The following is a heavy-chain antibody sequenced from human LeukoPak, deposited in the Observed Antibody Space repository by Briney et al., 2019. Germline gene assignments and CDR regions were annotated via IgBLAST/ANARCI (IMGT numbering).Heavy chain of an antibody. CDR2: IYYSGST. CDR1: GGSISSSSYY. CDR3: ARYGSGPGSWFDP. V-gene: IGHV4-39*07. D-gene: IGHD3-10*01. J-gene: IGHJ5*02. Sequence: SETLSLTCTVSGGSISSSSYYWGWIRQPPGKGLEWIGSIYYSGSTYYNPSLKSRVTISVDTSKNQFSLKLSSVTAADTAVYYCARYGSGPGSWFDPWGQGTLVTVSS.